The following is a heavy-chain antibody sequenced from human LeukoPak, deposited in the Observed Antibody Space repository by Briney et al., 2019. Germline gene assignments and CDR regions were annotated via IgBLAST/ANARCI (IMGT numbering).Heavy chain of an antibody. D-gene: IGHD1-26*01. J-gene: IGHJ4*02. CDR1: GYSFTSYW. CDR2: IYPGDSDT. Sequence: PGASLKISWKCSGYSFTSYWIGWGRPMPGKGLELMWIIYPGDSDTSYSPSFQGQVTISADKSITTAYLQWSSLKAADTAIYYCARGIVGATGDVYYFDYWGQGTLVTVSS. CDR3: ARGIVGATGDVYYFDY. V-gene: IGHV5-51*01.